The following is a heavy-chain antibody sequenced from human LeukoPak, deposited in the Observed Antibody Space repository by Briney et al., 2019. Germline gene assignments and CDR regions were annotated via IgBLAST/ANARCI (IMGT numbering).Heavy chain of an antibody. V-gene: IGHV4-61*02. J-gene: IGHJ4*02. D-gene: IGHD3-22*01. CDR3: AREGSIYYADSSGYLGY. CDR2: IYSGGRT. CDR1: GDSIYSGPYY. Sequence: KSSQTLSLTCTVSGDSIYSGPYYWSWIRPPAGKGLELIGRIYSGGRTNYNPSLKSLVTISVDTSKNQFSLKLSSVTAADTAVYYCAREGSIYYADSSGYLGYWGQGTLVTVSS.